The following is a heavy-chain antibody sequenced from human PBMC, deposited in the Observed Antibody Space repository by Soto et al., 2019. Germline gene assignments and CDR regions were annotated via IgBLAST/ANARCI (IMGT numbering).Heavy chain of an antibody. J-gene: IGHJ4*02. CDR1: GFTFSSYA. D-gene: IGHD3-22*01. CDR3: AKEGLDDSRPFYY. CDR2: ISGSGGST. Sequence: GSLRLSCAASGFTFSSYAMSLVRQAPWKGLEWVSAISGSGGSTYYADSVKGRFTISRDNSKNTLYLQMNSLRAEDTAVYYCAKEGLDDSRPFYYWGKGTLVTVYS. V-gene: IGHV3-23*01.